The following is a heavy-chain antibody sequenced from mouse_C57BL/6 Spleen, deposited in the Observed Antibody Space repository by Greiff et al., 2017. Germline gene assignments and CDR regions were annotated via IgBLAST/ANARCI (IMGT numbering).Heavy chain of an antibody. J-gene: IGHJ2*01. D-gene: IGHD2-4*01. CDR1: GYTFTDYY. CDR3: AIIYYDYDGNFDY. V-gene: IGHV1-26*01. Sequence: VQLQQSGPELVKPGASVKISCKASGYTFTDYYMNWVMQSHGKSLEWIGDINPNNGGTSYNQKFKGKATLTVDKSSSTAYMELRSLTSEDSAVYYCAIIYYDYDGNFDYWGQGTTLTVSS. CDR2: INPNNGGT.